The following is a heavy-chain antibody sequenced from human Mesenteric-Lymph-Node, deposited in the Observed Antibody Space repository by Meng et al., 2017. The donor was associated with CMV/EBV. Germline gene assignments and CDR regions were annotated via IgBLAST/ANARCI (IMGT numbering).Heavy chain of an antibody. CDR3: ARDSPYYYDSSGYNPNWYFDL. CDR1: SYG. CDR2: IWYDGSNK. Sequence: SYGMHCVRQAPGKGLEWVAVIWYDGSNKYYADSVKGRFTISRDNSKNTLYLQMNSLRAEDTAVYYCARDSPYYYDSSGYNPNWYFDLWGRGTLVTVSS. D-gene: IGHD3-22*01. J-gene: IGHJ2*01. V-gene: IGHV3-33*01.